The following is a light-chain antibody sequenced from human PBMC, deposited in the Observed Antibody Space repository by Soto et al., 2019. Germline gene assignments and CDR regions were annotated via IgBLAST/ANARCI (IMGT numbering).Light chain of an antibody. CDR1: SSDVGGYNY. CDR2: DVS. J-gene: IGLJ2*01. V-gene: IGLV2-14*01. CDR3: SSYTNSSPYVV. Sequence: QSALTQPASVSGSPGQSITISCTGTSSDVGGYNYVSWYQQHPGKAPKLMIYDVSNRPSGVSNHFSGSQSGNTASLTISGLQAEDEAVYYCSSYTNSSPYVVCGGGTKVTVL.